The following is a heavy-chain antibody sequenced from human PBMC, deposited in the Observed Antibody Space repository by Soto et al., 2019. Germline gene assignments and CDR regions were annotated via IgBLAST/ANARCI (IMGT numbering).Heavy chain of an antibody. J-gene: IGHJ1*01. CDR2: ISDESSYI. V-gene: IGHV3-21*06. CDR1: GFMFSAYT. D-gene: IGHD3-16*01. Sequence: GGALRLSSAASGFMFSAYTMNWVRQAPGKGLEWLSSISDESSYIDYADSLRGRFTVSRDNARNSLYLQIDSLGVEDTAVYYCATPYYFNHWGPGTLVTVSS. CDR3: ATPYYFNH.